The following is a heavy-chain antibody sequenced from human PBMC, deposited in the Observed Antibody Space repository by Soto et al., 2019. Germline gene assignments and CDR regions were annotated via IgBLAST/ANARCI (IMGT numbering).Heavy chain of an antibody. V-gene: IGHV3-23*01. Sequence: GSVRLSCAASGFTFRLYGMMWVRQAPGKGLEWVSAISQSAGGNTYYADSVKGRFTIPRDDSKNTLYLQMDSLRPEDTAQYYCAGWNYNYWGHGTQVTVSS. CDR2: ISQSAGGNT. D-gene: IGHD1-7*01. CDR3: AGWNYNY. CDR1: GFTFRLYG. J-gene: IGHJ4*01.